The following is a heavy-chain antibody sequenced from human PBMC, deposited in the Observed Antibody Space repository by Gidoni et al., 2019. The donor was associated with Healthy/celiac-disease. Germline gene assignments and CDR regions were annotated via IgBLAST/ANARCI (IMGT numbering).Heavy chain of an antibody. Sequence: SVKGRFTISRDNAKNTLYLQMNRLRAEDTAVYYCARGGVGFLAWYAPHLIDYWGQGTLVTVSS. V-gene: IGHV3-74*01. CDR3: ARGGVGFLAWYAPHLIDY. J-gene: IGHJ4*02. D-gene: IGHD3-3*01.